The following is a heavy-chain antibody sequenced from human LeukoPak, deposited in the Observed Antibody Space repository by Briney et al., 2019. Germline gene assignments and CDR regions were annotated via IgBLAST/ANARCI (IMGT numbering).Heavy chain of an antibody. CDR2: IYYSGST. V-gene: IGHV4-39*07. CDR3: ARLGYSSSTSCYNTPYFDY. J-gene: IGHJ4*02. Sequence: PSETLSLTCAVSGGSISSSSYYWGWIRQPPGKGLEWIGSIYYSGSTYYNPSLKSRVTISVDTSKNQFSLKLSSVTAADTAVYYCARLGYSSSTSCYNTPYFDYWGQGTLVTVSS. CDR1: GGSISSSSYY. D-gene: IGHD2-2*02.